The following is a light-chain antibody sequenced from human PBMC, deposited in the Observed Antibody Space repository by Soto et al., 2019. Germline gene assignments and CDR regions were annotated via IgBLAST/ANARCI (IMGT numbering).Light chain of an antibody. V-gene: IGLV2-14*01. J-gene: IGLJ1*01. CDR2: EVS. CDR3: SAYTSSLTLYV. Sequence: QSALTQPASVSGSPGQSITISCTGTSSDVGTYNYVSWYQQHSGKAPKLMIYEVSNRPSGVSNRFSGSKSGNTASLTISGHQAEDEADYYCSAYTSSLTLYVFGSGTKLTVL. CDR1: SSDVGTYNY.